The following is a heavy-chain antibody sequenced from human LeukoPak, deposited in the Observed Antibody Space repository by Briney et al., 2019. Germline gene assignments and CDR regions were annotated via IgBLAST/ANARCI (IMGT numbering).Heavy chain of an antibody. D-gene: IGHD2-2*02. CDR3: ARISPYCSSTSCYTRYYYYGMDV. CDR2: INHSGST. J-gene: IGHJ6*02. CDR1: GGSFSGYY. V-gene: IGHV4-34*01. Sequence: SETLSLTCAVYGGSFSGYYWSWIRQPPGKGLEWIGEINHSGSTNYNPSLKSRVTISVDTSKNQFSLKLSSVTAADTAVYYCARISPYCSSTSCYTRYYYYGMDVWGQGTTVTVSS.